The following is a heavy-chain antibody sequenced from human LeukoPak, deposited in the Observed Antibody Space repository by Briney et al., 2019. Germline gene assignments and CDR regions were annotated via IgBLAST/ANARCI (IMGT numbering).Heavy chain of an antibody. CDR2: ISYDGSNK. V-gene: IGHV3-30-3*01. CDR1: GFTFSSYA. D-gene: IGHD4-17*01. J-gene: IGHJ6*02. CDR3: AGNRDRDYVNQFYGMDV. Sequence: GGSLRLSCAASGFTFSSYAMHWVRQAPGKGLEWVAVISYDGSNKYYADSVKGRFTISRDNSKNTLYLQMNSLRAEDTAVYYCAGNRDRDYVNQFYGMDVWGQRTNVNGFS.